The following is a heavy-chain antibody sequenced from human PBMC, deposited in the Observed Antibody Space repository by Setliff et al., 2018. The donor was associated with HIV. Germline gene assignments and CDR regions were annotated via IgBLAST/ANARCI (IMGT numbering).Heavy chain of an antibody. D-gene: IGHD3-16*01. J-gene: IGHJ6*03. CDR2: INTNTGNP. CDR3: ARGLGVRHGPHCYMDV. V-gene: IGHV7-4-1*02. Sequence: ASVKVSCKASGYTFISYAMHWVRQAPGQGLEWMGWINTNTGNPTYAQGFTGRFVFSLDTSVSTAYLQISSLKAEDTAVYYCARGLGVRHGPHCYMDVWGKGTTVTVS. CDR1: GYTFISYA.